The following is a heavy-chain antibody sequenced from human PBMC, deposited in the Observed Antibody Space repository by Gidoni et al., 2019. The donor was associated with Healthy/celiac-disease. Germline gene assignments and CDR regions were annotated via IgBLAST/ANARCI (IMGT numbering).Heavy chain of an antibody. Sequence: QVQLQQWGAGLLKPSETLSLTCAVYGGSFSGYYWSWIRQPPGKGLEWIGEINHSGSTNYNPSLKSRVTISVDTSKNQFSLKLSSVTAADTAVYYCARGVHYPYFGSGPFDYWGQGTLVTVSS. CDR1: GGSFSGYY. D-gene: IGHD3-10*01. CDR2: INHSGST. V-gene: IGHV4-34*01. J-gene: IGHJ4*02. CDR3: ARGVHYPYFGSGPFDY.